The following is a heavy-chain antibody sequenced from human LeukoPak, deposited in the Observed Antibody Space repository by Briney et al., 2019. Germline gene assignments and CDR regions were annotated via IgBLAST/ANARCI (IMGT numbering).Heavy chain of an antibody. J-gene: IGHJ4*02. Sequence: TGGSLRLSCAASGFTFSSYGMHWVRQAPGKGLEWVAFIRYDGSNKYYADSVKGRFTISRDNSKNTLYLQMNSLRAEDTAVYYCAKEVSGSYYGDYWGQGTLVTVSS. CDR3: AKEVSGSYYGDY. D-gene: IGHD1-26*01. CDR1: GFTFSSYG. V-gene: IGHV3-30*02. CDR2: IRYDGSNK.